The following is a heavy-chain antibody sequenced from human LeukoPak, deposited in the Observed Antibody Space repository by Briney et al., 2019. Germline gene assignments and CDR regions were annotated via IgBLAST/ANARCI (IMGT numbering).Heavy chain of an antibody. CDR1: GGSFSGYY. CDR3: ARGGPSSGPYSSGWYSPLFAEPWFDP. V-gene: IGHV4-34*01. Sequence: PSETLSLTCAVYGGSFSGYYWSWIRQPPGKGLEWIGAINHSGSTNYNPSLKSRVTISVDTSKNQFSLKLSSVTAADTAVYYCARGGPSSGPYSSGWYSPLFAEPWFDPWGQGTLVTVSS. D-gene: IGHD6-19*01. J-gene: IGHJ5*02. CDR2: INHSGST.